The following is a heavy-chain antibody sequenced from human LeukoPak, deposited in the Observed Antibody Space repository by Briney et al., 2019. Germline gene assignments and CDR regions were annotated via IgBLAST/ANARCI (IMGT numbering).Heavy chain of an antibody. CDR1: GGSISSYY. Sequence: PSETLSLTCTVSGGSISSYYWSWIRQPPGKGLEWIGYIYYCGSTNYNPSLKSRVTISVDTSKNQFSLKLSSVTAADTAVYYCARDQGYYDSSGAAFDYWGQGTLVTVSS. J-gene: IGHJ4*02. V-gene: IGHV4-59*01. CDR2: IYYCGST. D-gene: IGHD3-22*01. CDR3: ARDQGYYDSSGAAFDY.